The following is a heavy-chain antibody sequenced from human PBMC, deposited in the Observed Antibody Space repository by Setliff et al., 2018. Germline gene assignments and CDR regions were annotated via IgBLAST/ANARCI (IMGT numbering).Heavy chain of an antibody. CDR3: ARADSDSYYPYYFDF. Sequence: PGGSLRLSCATSGFAFANYNMIWVRQAPGKGLQWVSSVSGSGMTRDYTDSVKGRFTVSRDSSQNKIHLQMDSLRAEDTGKYFCARADSDSYYPYYFDFWGQGVLVTVSS. CDR1: GFAFANYN. CDR2: VSGSGMTR. J-gene: IGHJ4*02. V-gene: IGHV3-23*01. D-gene: IGHD3-22*01.